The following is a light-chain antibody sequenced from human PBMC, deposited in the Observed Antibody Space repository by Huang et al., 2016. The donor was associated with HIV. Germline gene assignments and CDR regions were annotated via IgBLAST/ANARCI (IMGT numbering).Light chain of an antibody. CDR2: GAS. J-gene: IGKJ1*01. CDR3: QHYNNWPPWT. V-gene: IGKV3-15*01. Sequence: EIVMTQSPATLSVSPGERATLSCRASQSVSSNLAWYQQQPGQAPRLLFYGASTRATGIPAKFSGSGSGTEFTLTISSLQSEEFAVYYCQHYNNWPPWTFGQGTKVEIK. CDR1: QSVSSN.